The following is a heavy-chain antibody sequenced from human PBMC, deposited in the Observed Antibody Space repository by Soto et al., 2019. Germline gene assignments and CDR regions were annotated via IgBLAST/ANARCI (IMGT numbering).Heavy chain of an antibody. CDR1: GGSISSGGYY. J-gene: IGHJ6*02. D-gene: IGHD2-2*01. V-gene: IGHV4-31*03. Sequence: QVQLQESGPGLVKPSQTLSLTCTVSGGSISSGGYYWSWIRQHPGKGLEWIGYIYYRGSTYYNPSLKRRVTISVDTSKNQFSLKLSSVTAADTAVYYCAGGKYQLLYYYGMDVWGQGTTVTVSS. CDR3: AGGKYQLLYYYGMDV. CDR2: IYYRGST.